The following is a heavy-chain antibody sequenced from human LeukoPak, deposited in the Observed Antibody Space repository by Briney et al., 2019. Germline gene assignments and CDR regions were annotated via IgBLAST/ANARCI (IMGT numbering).Heavy chain of an antibody. D-gene: IGHD6-19*01. V-gene: IGHV4-59*08. Sequence: SETLSLTCAVSGGSINSHYWGWVRQTPGKGLEWIGDIYYTGRNNYNPSLKSRVTISVDTSKNLLSLTLTSVLAADTAIYYCVRRDTGWNYFDYWGQGVLLTVSS. CDR2: IYYTGRN. CDR1: GGSINSHY. CDR3: VRRDTGWNYFDY. J-gene: IGHJ4*02.